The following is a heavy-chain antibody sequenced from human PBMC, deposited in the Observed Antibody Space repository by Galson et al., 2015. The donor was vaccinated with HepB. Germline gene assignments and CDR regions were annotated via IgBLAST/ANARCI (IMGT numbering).Heavy chain of an antibody. Sequence: SLRISCEASGFTLKTYWMHWVRQAPGNGLVWVSRSNRDGSSTNYADSLRGRFTISRDNAKKMLYLQMNSLRAEDTAVYFCARGWYHFDNWGQGTLVSVSA. CDR3: ARGWYHFDN. CDR2: SNRDGSST. CDR1: GFTLKTYW. J-gene: IGHJ4*02. V-gene: IGHV3-74*01. D-gene: IGHD6-13*01.